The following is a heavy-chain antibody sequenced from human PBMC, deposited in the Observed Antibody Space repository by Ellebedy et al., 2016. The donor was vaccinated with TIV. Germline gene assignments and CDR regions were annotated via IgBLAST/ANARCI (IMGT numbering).Heavy chain of an antibody. CDR1: GVSISNNSYY. CDR2: IFYDGDA. CDR3: ARDRGYGSDWYELAGLILDY. D-gene: IGHD6-19*01. Sequence: SETLSLTXTVSGVSISNNSYYWTWIRQPPGKTLEWIGIIFYDGDAYYNPSLRSRVTMSVDTSKNQFSLKLRSVTAADTAVYYCARDRGYGSDWYELAGLILDYWGQGALVTVSS. V-gene: IGHV4-39*07. J-gene: IGHJ4*02.